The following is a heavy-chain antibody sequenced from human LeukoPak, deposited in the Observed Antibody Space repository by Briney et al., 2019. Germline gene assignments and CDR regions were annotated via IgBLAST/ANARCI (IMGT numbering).Heavy chain of an antibody. V-gene: IGHV3-21*01. D-gene: IGHD1-26*01. Sequence: GGSLRLSCAASGFTVSSNYMSWVRQAPGKGLEWVSSISSSSSYIYYADSVKGRFTISRDNAKNSLYLQMNSLRAEDTAVYYCARPTSGSRAGYWGQGTLVTVSS. CDR2: ISSSSSYI. CDR3: ARPTSGSRAGY. CDR1: GFTVSSNY. J-gene: IGHJ4*02.